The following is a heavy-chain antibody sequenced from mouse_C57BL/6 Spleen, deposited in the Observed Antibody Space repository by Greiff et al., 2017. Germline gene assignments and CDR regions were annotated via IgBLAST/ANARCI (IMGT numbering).Heavy chain of an antibody. CDR3: ARADYGAVDY. Sequence: QVQLQQSGAELVMPGASVKLSCKASGYTFTGYWMHWVKQRPGQGLEWIGEIDPSDSYTNYNQKFKGKSTLTADKSSSTAYMQLSSLTSEDSAVYYCARADYGAVDYWGQGTSVTVSS. D-gene: IGHD2-4*01. CDR2: IDPSDSYT. V-gene: IGHV1-69*01. J-gene: IGHJ4*01. CDR1: GYTFTGYW.